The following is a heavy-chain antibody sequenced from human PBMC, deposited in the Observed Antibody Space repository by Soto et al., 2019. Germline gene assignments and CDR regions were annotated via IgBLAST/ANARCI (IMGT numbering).Heavy chain of an antibody. CDR3: ARGRLLWFGEPTRNNWFDP. CDR1: GYTFTSYD. D-gene: IGHD3-10*01. Sequence: ASVKVSCKASGYTFTSYDINWVRQATGQGLEWMGWMNPNSGNTGYAQKFQGRVTMTRNTSISTAYMELSSLRSEDTAVYYCARGRLLWFGEPTRNNWFDPWGQGTLVTVSS. CDR2: MNPNSGNT. V-gene: IGHV1-8*01. J-gene: IGHJ5*02.